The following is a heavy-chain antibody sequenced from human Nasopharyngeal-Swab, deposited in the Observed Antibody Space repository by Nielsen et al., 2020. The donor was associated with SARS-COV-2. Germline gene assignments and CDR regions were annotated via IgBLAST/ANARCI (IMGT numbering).Heavy chain of an antibody. J-gene: IGHJ4*02. CDR2: FDPRDGQT. Sequence: ASVKVSCKVSGDTLTELSMHWVRQAPGKGLEWMGGFDPRDGQTVYAQKFQGRVTMTEDTSTDTAYMELSGLTSDDTAVYYCARDPTVAGTWYFDYWGQGTLVTVSS. CDR3: ARDPTVAGTWYFDY. CDR1: GDTLTELS. D-gene: IGHD6-19*01. V-gene: IGHV1-24*01.